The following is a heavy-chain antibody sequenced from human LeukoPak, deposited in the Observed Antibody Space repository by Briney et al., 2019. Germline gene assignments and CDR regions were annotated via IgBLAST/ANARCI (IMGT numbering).Heavy chain of an antibody. D-gene: IGHD1-1*01. CDR3: ASCRAPTTPSRRDGATDY. J-gene: IGHJ4*02. CDR2: INHSGST. CDR1: GGSFSDYY. V-gene: IGHV4-34*01. Sequence: SETLSLTCAVYGGSFSDYYWSWIRQPPGKGLEWIGEINHSGSTNYNPSLKSRVTISVDTSKNQFSLKLTSVAAADTAVYYCASCRAPTTPSRRDGATDYWGQGTLVTVSS.